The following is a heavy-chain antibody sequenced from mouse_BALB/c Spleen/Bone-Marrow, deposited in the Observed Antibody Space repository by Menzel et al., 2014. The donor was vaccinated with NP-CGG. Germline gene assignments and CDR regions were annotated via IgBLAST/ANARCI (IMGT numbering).Heavy chain of an antibody. J-gene: IGHJ4*01. Sequence: VQLQQSGAELARPGASVKMSCQASGYTFXRYTMHWEKQRPGQGLEWIGYINPSNAYTNYNQKFKDKATLTADKSSSTAYMQLSSLTSEDSAVYYCTIRYYAMDYWGQGTSVTVSS. CDR2: INPSNAYT. D-gene: IGHD1-1*01. CDR1: GYTFXRYT. CDR3: TIRYYAMDY. V-gene: IGHV1-4*01.